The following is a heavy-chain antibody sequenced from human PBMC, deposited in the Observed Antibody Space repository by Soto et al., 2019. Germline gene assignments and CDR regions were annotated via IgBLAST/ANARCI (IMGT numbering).Heavy chain of an antibody. D-gene: IGHD3-10*01. Sequence: QVQLVQSGAEVKKPGSSVKVSCKASGGTFSSYAISWVRQAPGQGLEWMGGIIPIFGTANYAQKFQGRVTITADESTSTAYMEPSSLRSEDTAVYYCARTYYYGSGNYDAFDIWGQGTMVTVSS. V-gene: IGHV1-69*01. CDR1: GGTFSSYA. J-gene: IGHJ3*02. CDR3: ARTYYYGSGNYDAFDI. CDR2: IIPIFGTA.